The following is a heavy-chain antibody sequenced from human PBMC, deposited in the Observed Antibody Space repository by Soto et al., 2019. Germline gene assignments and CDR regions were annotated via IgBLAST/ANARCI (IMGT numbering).Heavy chain of an antibody. CDR2: IYYSGST. J-gene: IGHJ5*02. CDR1: GGSISSGDYY. V-gene: IGHV4-31*03. Sequence: QVQLQESGPGLVKPSQTLSLTCTVSGGSISSGDYYWSWIRQHPGKGLEWIGYIYYSGSTYYNPAXTXRXXISVDTSKNQSSLKLSSVTAADTAVYYCARWWSGSRQGFDPWGQGTLVTVSS. D-gene: IGHD3-3*01. CDR3: ARWWSGSRQGFDP.